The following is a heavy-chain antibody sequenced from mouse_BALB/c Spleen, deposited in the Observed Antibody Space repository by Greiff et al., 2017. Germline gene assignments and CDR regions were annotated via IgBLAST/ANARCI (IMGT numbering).Heavy chain of an antibody. Sequence: EVMLVESGGGLVQPGGSRKLSCAASGFTFSDYGMAWVRQAPGKGPEWVAFISNLAYSIYYADTVTGRFTISRENAKNTLYLEMSSLRSEDTAMYYCARRGELGLYFDYWGQGTTLTVSS. CDR2: ISNLAYSI. CDR3: ARRGELGLYFDY. J-gene: IGHJ2*01. V-gene: IGHV5-15*02. D-gene: IGHD4-1*01. CDR1: GFTFSDYG.